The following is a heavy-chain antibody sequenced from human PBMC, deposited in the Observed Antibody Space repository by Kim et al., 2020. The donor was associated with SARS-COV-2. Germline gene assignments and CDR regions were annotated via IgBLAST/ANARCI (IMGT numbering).Heavy chain of an antibody. CDR3: ARDTHFDWPDYYYYGMDV. V-gene: IGHV4-59*01. CDR1: GGSISSYY. D-gene: IGHD3-9*01. J-gene: IGHJ6*02. CDR2: IYYSGST. Sequence: SETLSLICTVSGGSISSYYWSWIRQPPGKGLEWIGYIYYSGSTNYNPSLKSRVTISVDTSKNQFSLKLSSVTAADTAVYYCARDTHFDWPDYYYYGMDVWGQGTTVTVSS.